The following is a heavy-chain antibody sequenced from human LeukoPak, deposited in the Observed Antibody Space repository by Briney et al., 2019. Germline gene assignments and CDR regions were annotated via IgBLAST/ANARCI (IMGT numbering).Heavy chain of an antibody. CDR1: GGSISSYY. Sequence: PSETLSLTCTVSGGSISSYYWSWIRQPPGKGLEWIGYLYYSGSTYHNPSLNSRVTISVDTSKNQVSLKLSSVTAADTAVYYCAKFDYDSASFDYWGQGTLVTVSS. V-gene: IGHV4-59*12. CDR3: AKFDYDSASFDY. J-gene: IGHJ4*02. CDR2: LYYSGST. D-gene: IGHD3-22*01.